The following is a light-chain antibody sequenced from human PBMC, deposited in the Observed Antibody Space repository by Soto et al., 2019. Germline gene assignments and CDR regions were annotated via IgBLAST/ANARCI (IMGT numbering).Light chain of an antibody. Sequence: QSALTQPPSASGSPGQSVTISCTGTSSDVGGYNYVSWYQQHPGKAPKLMISEVSKRPSGVPDRFSGSKSGNTASLTVSGHQAEDEADYYCSSFAGHNNLVFGGGTKLTVL. V-gene: IGLV2-8*01. CDR2: EVS. J-gene: IGLJ2*01. CDR1: SSDVGGYNY. CDR3: SSFAGHNNLV.